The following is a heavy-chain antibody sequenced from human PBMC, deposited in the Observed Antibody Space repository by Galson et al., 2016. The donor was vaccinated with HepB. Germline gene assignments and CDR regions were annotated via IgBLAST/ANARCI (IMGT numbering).Heavy chain of an antibody. CDR1: GYSFTSYW. CDR3: GRLYYDTYTSSILFDY. J-gene: IGHJ4*02. D-gene: IGHD3-22*01. Sequence: QSGAEVKKPRESLKISCKGSGYSFTSYWIGWVRQMPGKGLECMGIIYPDNSDARYNPSFQGQVTISADKSINTAYLQWSSLKASDTAMYYCGRLYYDTYTSSILFDYWGQGTQVTVSS. V-gene: IGHV5-51*01. CDR2: IYPDNSDA.